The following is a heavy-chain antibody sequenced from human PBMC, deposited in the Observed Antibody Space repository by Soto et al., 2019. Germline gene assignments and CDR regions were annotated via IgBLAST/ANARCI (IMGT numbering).Heavy chain of an antibody. CDR1: GYTFTSYD. V-gene: IGHV1-8*01. CDR2: MNPNSGNT. D-gene: IGHD2-2*01. J-gene: IGHJ3*02. Sequence: ASVKVSCKASGYTFTSYDINWVRQATGQGLEWMGWMNPNSGNTGYEQKFQGRVPMTRNTSISTAYMELSSLRSEDTAVYYCARVVVVPAAMGAGAFDIWGQGTMVTVSS. CDR3: ARVVVVPAAMGAGAFDI.